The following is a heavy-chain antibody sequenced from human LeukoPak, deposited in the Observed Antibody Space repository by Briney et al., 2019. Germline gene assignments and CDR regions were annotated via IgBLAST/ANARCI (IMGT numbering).Heavy chain of an antibody. CDR2: ISAYNGNT. J-gene: IGHJ4*02. CDR1: GYTFTSYG. CDR3: ARDRGRWELLSLGY. D-gene: IGHD1-26*01. V-gene: IGHV1-18*01. Sequence: ASVTVSFKASGYTFTSYGISWVRQAPGQGLEWMGWISAYNGNTNYAQKLQGRVTMTTDTSTSTAYMELRSLRSDDTAVYYCARDRGRWELLSLGYWGQGTLVTVSS.